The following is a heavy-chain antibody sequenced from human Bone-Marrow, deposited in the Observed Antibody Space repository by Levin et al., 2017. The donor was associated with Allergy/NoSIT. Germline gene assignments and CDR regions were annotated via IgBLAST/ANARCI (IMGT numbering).Heavy chain of an antibody. CDR1: GYSIRSGYY. CDR2: IYHSGST. Sequence: SETLSLTCAVSGYSIRSGYYWAWIRQPPGKGLEWIGSIYHSGSTYYYPFLPLRVPISVDTSMNEFSLRLTSVTAADTAVYYGARGEGGGDGDSGAGGFDPWGQGTRVTVSA. CDR3: ARGEGGGDGDSGAGGFDP. J-gene: IGHJ5*02. V-gene: IGHV4-38-2*01. D-gene: IGHD2-21*02.